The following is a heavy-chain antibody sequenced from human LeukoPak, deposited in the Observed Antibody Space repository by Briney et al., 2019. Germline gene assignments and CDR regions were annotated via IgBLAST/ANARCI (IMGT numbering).Heavy chain of an antibody. CDR3: ARGSVVAARVSGGY. J-gene: IGHJ4*02. CDR1: GFSFSNYW. D-gene: IGHD2-15*01. V-gene: IGHV3-74*01. CDR2: INSDGSNT. Sequence: GGSLRLSCVASGFSFSNYWVHWVRQAPGKGLVWVSRINSDGSNTGYADSVKGRFTISRDNAKNTLFLQMNSLRAEDTAVYYCARGSVVAARVSGGYWGQGTLVTVSS.